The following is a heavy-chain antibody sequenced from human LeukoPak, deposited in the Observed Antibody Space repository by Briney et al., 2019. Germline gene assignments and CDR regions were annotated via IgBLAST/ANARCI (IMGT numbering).Heavy chain of an antibody. Sequence: GGSLGLSCAASGFTFDDYAMHWVRQAPGKGLEWVSSISWNSVAIGYADSVRGRFTISRDNAKNSLYLQMNSLRVEDTAVYYCARDPAYAAIDYWGQGTLVTVSS. V-gene: IGHV3-9*01. CDR2: ISWNSVAI. CDR3: ARDPAYAAIDY. J-gene: IGHJ4*02. CDR1: GFTFDDYA. D-gene: IGHD3-16*01.